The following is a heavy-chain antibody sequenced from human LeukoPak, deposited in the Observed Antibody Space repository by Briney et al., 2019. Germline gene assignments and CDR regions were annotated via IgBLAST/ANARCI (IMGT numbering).Heavy chain of an antibody. J-gene: IGHJ5*02. CDR3: SRRYGDYSWFDP. V-gene: IGHV3-30-3*01. CDR2: ISYDGSNK. D-gene: IGHD4-17*01. Sequence: GGSLRLSCAASGFTFSSYAMHWVRQAPGKGLEWVAVISYDGSNKYYADSVKGRFTISRDNSKNTLYLQMNSLRAEDTAVYYCSRRYGDYSWFDPWGQGTLVTVSS. CDR1: GFTFSSYA.